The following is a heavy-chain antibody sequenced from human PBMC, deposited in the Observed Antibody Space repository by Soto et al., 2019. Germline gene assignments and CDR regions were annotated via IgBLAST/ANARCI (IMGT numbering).Heavy chain of an antibody. J-gene: IGHJ4*02. Sequence: GGSLRLSCAASGFTFSSYSMNWVRQAPGKGLEWVSSISSSSSYIYYADSVKGRFTISRDNAKNSLYLQVNSLGAEDTAVYYCARDESSGWYDYWGQGTLVTVSS. V-gene: IGHV3-21*01. CDR2: ISSSSSYI. CDR3: ARDESSGWYDY. CDR1: GFTFSSYS. D-gene: IGHD6-19*01.